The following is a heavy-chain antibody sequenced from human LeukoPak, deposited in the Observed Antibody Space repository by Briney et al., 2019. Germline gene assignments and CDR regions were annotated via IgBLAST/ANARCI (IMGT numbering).Heavy chain of an antibody. Sequence: SETLSLTCAVYGGSFSGYYWSWIRQPPGKGLEWIGEINHSGSTNYNPSLKSRVTISVDTSKNQFSLELSSVTAADTAVYYCARRFGWSPRGSYGREFDYWGQGTLVTVSS. CDR3: ARRFGWSPRGSYGREFDY. J-gene: IGHJ4*02. CDR2: INHSGST. D-gene: IGHD1-26*01. CDR1: GGSFSGYY. V-gene: IGHV4-34*01.